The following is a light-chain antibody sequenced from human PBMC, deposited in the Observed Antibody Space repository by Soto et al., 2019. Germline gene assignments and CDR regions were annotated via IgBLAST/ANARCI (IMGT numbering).Light chain of an antibody. Sequence: EIVMTQSPVTLPVSPGERATLSCRASQSVSNNLAWYQQKPGQAPRLLIYSASTRATGIPARFSGSGSGTEFTLTISSLQSEDFAVYYCQKYNNWPRTFGQGTKVEIK. CDR2: SAS. CDR3: QKYNNWPRT. V-gene: IGKV3-15*01. J-gene: IGKJ1*01. CDR1: QSVSNN.